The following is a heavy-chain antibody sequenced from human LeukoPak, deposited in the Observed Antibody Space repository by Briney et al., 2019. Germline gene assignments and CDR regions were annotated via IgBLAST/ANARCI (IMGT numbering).Heavy chain of an antibody. CDR2: INHSGST. V-gene: IGHV4-34*01. CDR3: ARESPSDY. J-gene: IGHJ4*02. CDR1: GGSFSGYY. Sequence: SETLSLTCAVYGGSFSGYYWNWIRQPPGKGLEWIGEINHSGSTNYNPSLKGRVTISVDTSKNQFSLKLSSVTAADTAVYYCARESPSDYWGQGTLVTVSS.